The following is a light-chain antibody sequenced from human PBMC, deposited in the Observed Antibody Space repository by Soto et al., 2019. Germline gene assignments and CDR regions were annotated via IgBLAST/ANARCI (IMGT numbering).Light chain of an antibody. J-gene: IGKJ3*01. CDR2: SAS. CDR3: QQYNKWPLT. Sequence: EIVMTQSPATLSVSPGGRATLSCRASQSISDTLAWYQQKPGQAPRLLIYSASIGATGTPARFSGSGSGSDFTLTISSLQSEDFAVYYCQQYNKWPLTFGPVTKVDIK. V-gene: IGKV3-15*01. CDR1: QSISDT.